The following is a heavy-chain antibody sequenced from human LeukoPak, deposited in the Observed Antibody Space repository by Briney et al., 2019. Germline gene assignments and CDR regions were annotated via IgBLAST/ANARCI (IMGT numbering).Heavy chain of an antibody. CDR1: GFTFNNFE. J-gene: IGHJ4*02. CDR2: ISSSGSTM. V-gene: IGHV3-48*03. D-gene: IGHD3-3*02. Sequence: GGSLRLSCAASGFTFNNFEMDWVRQAPGKGLEWISYISSSGSTMYYADSVKGRFTISREDAKNSLSLQMNNLRAEDTAVYYCARDSLAYFDFWGQGTLVAVSS. CDR3: ARDSLAYFDF.